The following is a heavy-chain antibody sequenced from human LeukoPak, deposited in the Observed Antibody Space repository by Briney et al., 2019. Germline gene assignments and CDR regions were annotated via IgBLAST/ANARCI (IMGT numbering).Heavy chain of an antibody. J-gene: IGHJ6*03. CDR1: GFTFSSYG. V-gene: IGHV3-30*02. D-gene: IGHD3-3*01. CDR3: AKDLGFWVYMDV. CDR2: IRYDGSNK. Sequence: GGSLRLSCAASGFTFSSYGMHWVRQAPGKGLEWVAFIRYDGSNKYYADSVKGRFTISRDNSENTLYLQMNSLRAEDTAVYYCAKDLGFWVYMDVWGKGTTITVSS.